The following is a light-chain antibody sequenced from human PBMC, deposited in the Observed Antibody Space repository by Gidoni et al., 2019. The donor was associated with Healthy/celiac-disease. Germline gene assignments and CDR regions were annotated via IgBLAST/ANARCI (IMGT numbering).Light chain of an antibody. CDR1: QSVSSSY. CDR2: GAS. Sequence: EIVLTPSPGTLSLSPVERATISCRASQSVSSSYLAWYQQKTGQAPRLRIYGASSRATGMPDRVSGSGSGTDFTLTISRLEPEDFAVYYCQKYGSSPPWTFGQGTKLEIK. CDR3: QKYGSSPPWT. J-gene: IGKJ2*02. V-gene: IGKV3-20*01.